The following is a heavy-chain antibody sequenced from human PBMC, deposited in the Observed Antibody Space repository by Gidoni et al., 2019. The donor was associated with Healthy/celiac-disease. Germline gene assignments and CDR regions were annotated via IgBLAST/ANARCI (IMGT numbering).Heavy chain of an antibody. V-gene: IGHV3-30*18. Sequence: QVHLVESGGGVVQPGRSLRLSCAASGFTFSSYGMHWVRQAPGKGLEWVAVISYDGSNKYYADSVKGRFTISRDNSKNTLYLQMNSLRAEDTAVYYCAKGGWSGSRRSPFDYWGQGTLVTVSS. CDR3: AKGGWSGSRRSPFDY. CDR1: GFTFSSYG. CDR2: ISYDGSNK. D-gene: IGHD1-26*01. J-gene: IGHJ4*02.